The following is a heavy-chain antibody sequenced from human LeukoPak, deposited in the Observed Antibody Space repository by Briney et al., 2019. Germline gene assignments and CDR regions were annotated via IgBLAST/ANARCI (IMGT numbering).Heavy chain of an antibody. J-gene: IGHJ4*02. D-gene: IGHD3-10*01. V-gene: IGHV3-11*03. CDR2: ISTHSTYT. Sequence: PGGSLTLSCAASGFIFSDYSMSWIRRAPGKGRVWVSYISTHSTYTHYADSVRGRFTISRDNAKNSLYLQMNSLRAEDTAVYYCATYYYASGSSDWGQGTPVTVSS. CDR1: GFIFSDYS. CDR3: ATYYYASGSSD.